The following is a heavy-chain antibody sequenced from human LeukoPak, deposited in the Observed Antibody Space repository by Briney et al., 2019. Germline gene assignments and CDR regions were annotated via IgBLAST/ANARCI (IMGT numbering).Heavy chain of an antibody. CDR1: GCTFSSYA. Sequence: PGGSLRLSCAASGCTFSSYAMSWVRQAPGKGLEWVSGISGSGDNTYCADSVKGRFTISRDNSKNTLYVQVNSLGTEDTAAYYCAKGSYYDSSGSFYFDYWGQGTLVTVSS. D-gene: IGHD3-22*01. V-gene: IGHV3-23*01. CDR3: AKGSYYDSSGSFYFDY. J-gene: IGHJ4*02. CDR2: ISGSGDNT.